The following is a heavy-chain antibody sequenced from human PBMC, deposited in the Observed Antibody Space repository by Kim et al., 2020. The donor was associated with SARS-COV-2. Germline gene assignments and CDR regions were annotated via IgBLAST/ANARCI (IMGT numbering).Heavy chain of an antibody. Sequence: SETLSLTCTVSGGSISSYYWSWIRQPPGKGLEWIGYIYYSGSTNYNPSLKSRVTISVDTSKNQFSLKLSSVTAADTAVYYCARALGRRWFGELSILYFAYWGQGNLVTVSS. CDR1: GGSISSYY. D-gene: IGHD3-10*01. CDR3: ARALGRRWFGELSILYFAY. J-gene: IGHJ4*02. CDR2: IYYSGST. V-gene: IGHV4-59*08.